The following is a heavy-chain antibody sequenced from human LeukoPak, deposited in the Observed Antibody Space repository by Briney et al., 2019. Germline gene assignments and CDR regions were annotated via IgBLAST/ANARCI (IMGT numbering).Heavy chain of an antibody. D-gene: IGHD6-13*01. V-gene: IGHV1-18*01. J-gene: IGHJ4*02. Sequence: ASVKVSCKASGYIFTTYAISWVRQAPGQGLEWMGWISVYNGVTNYAQNLQGRVTMTTDTSTSTAYMELRSLRSDDTAVYYCARDGLGTAVDYWGQGTLVSVSS. CDR2: ISVYNGVT. CDR3: ARDGLGTAVDY. CDR1: GYIFTTYA.